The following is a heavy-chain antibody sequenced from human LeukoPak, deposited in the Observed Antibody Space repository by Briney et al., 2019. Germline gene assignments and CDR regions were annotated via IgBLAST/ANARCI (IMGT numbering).Heavy chain of an antibody. D-gene: IGHD1/OR15-1a*01. Sequence: SGGSLRLSCAASGFTFSSSWMHWVRQGPGKGLVWVSRISSDGSSTNYADSVKGRFTISRDDARNTLYLQMNSLRAEDTAVYYCVREHRTTAPGHFDYWGQGTLVAVSS. J-gene: IGHJ4*02. CDR3: VREHRTTAPGHFDY. CDR1: GFTFSSSW. V-gene: IGHV3-74*01. CDR2: ISSDGSST.